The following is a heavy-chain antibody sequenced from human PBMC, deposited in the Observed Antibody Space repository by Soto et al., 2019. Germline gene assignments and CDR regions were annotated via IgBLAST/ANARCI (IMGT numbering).Heavy chain of an antibody. D-gene: IGHD3-3*01. J-gene: IGHJ4*02. CDR2: IYYSGST. Sequence: TLCLTCTVSGGSISSSSYYWGWIRQPPGKGLEWIGSIYYSGSTYYNPSLKSRVTISVDTSKNQFSLKLSSVTAADTAVYYCARHSAGTYYDLWSGYPYLEADPYRGQGPLVPVSP. V-gene: IGHV4-39*01. CDR3: ARHSAGTYYDLWSGYPYLEADPY. CDR1: GGSISSSSYY.